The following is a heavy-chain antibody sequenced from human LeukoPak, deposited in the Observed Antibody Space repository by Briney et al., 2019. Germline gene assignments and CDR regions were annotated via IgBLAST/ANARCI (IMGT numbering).Heavy chain of an antibody. V-gene: IGHV1-2*02. Sequence: GASVKVSRKASGYTFTGYYMHRVRQAPGQGLEWMGWINPNSGGTNYAQKFQGRVTMTRDTSISTAYMELSRLRSDDTAVCYCARVESTVTAYYFDYWGRGTLVTASS. J-gene: IGHJ4*02. D-gene: IGHD4-17*01. CDR1: GYTFTGYY. CDR2: INPNSGGT. CDR3: ARVESTVTAYYFDY.